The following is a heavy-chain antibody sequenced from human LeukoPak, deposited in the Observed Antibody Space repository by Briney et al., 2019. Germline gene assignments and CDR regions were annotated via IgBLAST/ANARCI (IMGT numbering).Heavy chain of an antibody. Sequence: GGSLRLSCAASGFTFSRYGMHWVRQASGKGLEWGALISYDGSNKYYADSVKGRFTISRDNSKNTLYLQMNSLKTEDTAVYYCTTVAITMVRGVIIITRSFDYWGQGTLVTVSS. CDR1: GFTFSRYG. CDR3: TTVAITMVRGVIIITRSFDY. D-gene: IGHD3-10*01. CDR2: ISYDGSNK. J-gene: IGHJ4*02. V-gene: IGHV3-30*03.